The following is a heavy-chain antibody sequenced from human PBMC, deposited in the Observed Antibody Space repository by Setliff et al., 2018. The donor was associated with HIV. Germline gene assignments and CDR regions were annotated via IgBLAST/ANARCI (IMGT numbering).Heavy chain of an antibody. J-gene: IGHJ4*02. D-gene: IGHD2-2*01. CDR1: GYAFSEYA. V-gene: IGHV1-3*04. CDR3: ARWCAAAGCYPAIYHFDS. CDR2: IDTDNGYR. Sequence: ASVKVSCKASGYAFSEYAIHWVRQAPGQRLEWMGRIDTDNGYRRYSPKLQGRVTITKDTSANTAYMELRGLRSEDTAVYYCARWCAAAGCYPAIYHFDSWGQGTLVTVSS.